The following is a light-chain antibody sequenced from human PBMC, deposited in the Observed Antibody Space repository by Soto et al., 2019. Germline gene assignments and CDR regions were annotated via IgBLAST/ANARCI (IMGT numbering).Light chain of an antibody. CDR1: QSIHRNY. Sequence: IVLTQSPGTLSLSPGERATLSCRASQSIHRNYFAWYQHKPGQAPRLLIYETSSRATGIPDRFIGSGSVTDYTLTISSLEPEDVAVYYCQLYGLPPYSFGQGTKVDI. CDR3: QLYGLPPYS. J-gene: IGKJ2*03. V-gene: IGKV3-20*01. CDR2: ETS.